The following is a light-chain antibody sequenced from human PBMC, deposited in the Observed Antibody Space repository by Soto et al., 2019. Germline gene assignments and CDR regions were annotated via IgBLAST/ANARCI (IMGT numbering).Light chain of an antibody. V-gene: IGLV2-14*01. Sequence: QSALTQPASVSGSPGQSITISCTGTSSDVGGYNYVSWYQQHPGKAPKFMIYDVSNRPSGFSNRFSGSKSGITASLSISGLQADDQADYSCTPYTSNSTYVVYGGGTKLTVL. J-gene: IGLJ2*01. CDR1: SSDVGGYNY. CDR3: TPYTSNSTYVV. CDR2: DVS.